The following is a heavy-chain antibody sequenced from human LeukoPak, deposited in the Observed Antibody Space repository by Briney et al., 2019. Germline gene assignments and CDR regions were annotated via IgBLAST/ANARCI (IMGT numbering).Heavy chain of an antibody. CDR1: GFTFSDYY. CDR3: ARGIGVTGLTAAY. D-gene: IGHD2-21*02. Sequence: PGGSLRLSCAASGFTFSDYYMSWIRQAPGKGLEWLSYIRRSGSTTYYADSVVGRFTISRDNAKNSLYLQMNSLRAEDTAVYYCARGIGVTGLTAAYWGQGTLVTVSS. V-gene: IGHV3-11*01. J-gene: IGHJ4*02. CDR2: IRRSGSTT.